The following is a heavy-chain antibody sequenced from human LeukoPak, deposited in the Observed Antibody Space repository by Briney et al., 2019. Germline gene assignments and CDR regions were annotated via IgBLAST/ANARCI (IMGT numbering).Heavy chain of an antibody. CDR2: ISGSGGST. CDR3: AKDLSGSLPRDAFDI. Sequence: GGSLRLSCAGSGFTFTDAWMNWVRQAPGKGLEWVSAISGSGGSTYYADSVKGRFTISRDNSKNTLYLQMNSLRAEDTAVYYCAKDLSGSLPRDAFDIWGQGTMVTVSS. D-gene: IGHD1-26*01. CDR1: GFTFTDAW. J-gene: IGHJ3*02. V-gene: IGHV3-23*01.